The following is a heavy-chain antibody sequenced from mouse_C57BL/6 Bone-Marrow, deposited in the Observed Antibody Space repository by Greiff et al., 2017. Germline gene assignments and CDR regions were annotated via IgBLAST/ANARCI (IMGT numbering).Heavy chain of an antibody. CDR2: ISSGGDYI. V-gene: IGHV5-9-1*02. J-gene: IGHJ2*01. Sequence: EVKLVESGEGLVKPGGSLTLSCAASGFTFSSYAMSWVRQTPEKRLEWVAYISSGGDYIYYADTVKGRFNISRDNARNTLYLQMSSLKSEDTAVXYCTRVLLCFDYWGQGTTLTVSS. CDR3: TRVLLCFDY. CDR1: GFTFSSYA.